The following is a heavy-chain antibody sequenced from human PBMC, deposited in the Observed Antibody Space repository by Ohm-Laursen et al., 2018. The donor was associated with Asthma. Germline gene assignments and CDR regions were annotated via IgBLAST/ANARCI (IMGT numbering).Heavy chain of an antibody. V-gene: IGHV3-21*01. CDR2: ISSSSSYI. CDR1: GFTFSSYS. CDR3: ARDTCSGGSCYSTLISYYYYGMDV. Sequence: SLRLSCSASGFTFSSYSMNWVRQAPGKGLEWVSSISSSSSYIYYADSVKGRFTISRDNAKNSLYLQMNSLRAEDTAVYYCARDTCSGGSCYSTLISYYYYGMDVWGQGTTVTVPS. D-gene: IGHD2-15*01. J-gene: IGHJ6*02.